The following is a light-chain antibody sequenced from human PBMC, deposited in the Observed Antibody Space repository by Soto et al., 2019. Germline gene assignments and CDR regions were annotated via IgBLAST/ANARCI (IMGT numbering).Light chain of an antibody. V-gene: IGKV1-5*03. CDR2: KAS. Sequence: DIQMTQSPSTLSASVGDRVTITCRASQSIGSWLAWYQLKPGKAPNLLIYKASSLEGGVPSRFSGSGSGTEFTLTISSLHPDDFATYYCQQYDTYSRTFGQGTKVEIK. CDR3: QQYDTYSRT. J-gene: IGKJ1*01. CDR1: QSIGSW.